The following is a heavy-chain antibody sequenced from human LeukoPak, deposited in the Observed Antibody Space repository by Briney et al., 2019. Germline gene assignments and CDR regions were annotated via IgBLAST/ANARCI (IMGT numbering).Heavy chain of an antibody. Sequence: GESLQISCKGSGYSFTSYWIGWVRQLPGKGLEWMGIIYPGDSDTRYSPSFQGQVTISADKSISTAHLQWSSLKASDTAMYYCARRGAAIGFDYWGQGTLVTVSS. D-gene: IGHD2-2*01. CDR2: IYPGDSDT. V-gene: IGHV5-51*01. J-gene: IGHJ4*02. CDR1: GYSFTSYW. CDR3: ARRGAAIGFDY.